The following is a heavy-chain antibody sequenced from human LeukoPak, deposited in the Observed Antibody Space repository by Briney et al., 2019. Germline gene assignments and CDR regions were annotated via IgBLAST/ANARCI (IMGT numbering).Heavy chain of an antibody. Sequence: GASVKVSCKASGGTFSSYAISWVRQAPGQGLEWMGGIIPIFGTANYAQKFQGRVTITADESTSTAYMELSSLRSEDTAVYYCARVDTAMVKGYYYYGMDVWGQGTTVTVSS. CDR3: ARVDTAMVKGYYYYGMDV. CDR2: IIPIFGTA. J-gene: IGHJ6*02. D-gene: IGHD5-18*01. V-gene: IGHV1-69*13. CDR1: GGTFSSYA.